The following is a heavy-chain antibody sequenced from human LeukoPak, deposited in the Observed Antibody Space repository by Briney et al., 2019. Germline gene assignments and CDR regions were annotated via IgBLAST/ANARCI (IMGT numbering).Heavy chain of an antibody. D-gene: IGHD3-9*01. CDR3: ARGHYDILTGYPTKYNYYGMDV. Sequence: ASVKVSCKASGYTFTGYYMHWVRQAPGQGLEWMGWINPNSGGTNYAQKFQGRVTMTRDTSISTAYMELSRLRSDDTAVYYCARGHYDILTGYPTKYNYYGMDVWGQGTTVTVSS. CDR1: GYTFTGYY. V-gene: IGHV1-2*02. CDR2: INPNSGGT. J-gene: IGHJ6*02.